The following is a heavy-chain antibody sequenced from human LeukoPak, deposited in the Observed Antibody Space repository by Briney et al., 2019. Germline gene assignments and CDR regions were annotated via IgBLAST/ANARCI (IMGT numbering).Heavy chain of an antibody. Sequence: PGGSLRLSCAASGFTFSSHDMHWVRQSPGKGLEWVAVISYDGSNEYYADSVKGRFTISRDTSKNTLYLQLNSLRPEDTAVYYCARELLRILDNWGQGTLVTVSS. CDR2: ISYDGSNE. CDR3: ARELLRILDN. CDR1: GFTFSSHD. J-gene: IGHJ4*02. V-gene: IGHV3-30-3*01. D-gene: IGHD3-3*01.